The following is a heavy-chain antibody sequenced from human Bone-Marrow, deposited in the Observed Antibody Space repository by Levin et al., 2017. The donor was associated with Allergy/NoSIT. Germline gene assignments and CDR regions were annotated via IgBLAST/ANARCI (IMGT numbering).Heavy chain of an antibody. D-gene: IGHD3-10*01. CDR3: ARERELPSFDY. V-gene: IGHV4-38-2*02. J-gene: IGHJ4*02. Sequence: SQTLTLTCTVSGYLISRGYYWGWIRQSPGKGLEWIGSIYHSGATHYNPSLKSRVTISVDTSKNQFSLRLTSVTAADTAVYYCARERELPSFDYWGQGTRVTVSS. CDR1: GYLISRGYY. CDR2: IYHSGAT.